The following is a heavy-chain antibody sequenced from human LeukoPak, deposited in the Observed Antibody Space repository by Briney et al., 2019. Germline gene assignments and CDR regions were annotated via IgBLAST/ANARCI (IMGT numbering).Heavy chain of an antibody. J-gene: IGHJ4*02. D-gene: IGHD2-15*01. V-gene: IGHV3-7*01. CDR2: IRHDGNAK. Sequence: GGSLRLSCAASGFTFSSYWMSWVRQAPGKGLEWVANIRHDGNAKNYVPSVRGRFTISRDNAKNSLYLQMNSLTVEDTAVYYCATSHDSAGNDWGQGTLVTVSS. CDR3: ATSHDSAGND. CDR1: GFTFSSYW.